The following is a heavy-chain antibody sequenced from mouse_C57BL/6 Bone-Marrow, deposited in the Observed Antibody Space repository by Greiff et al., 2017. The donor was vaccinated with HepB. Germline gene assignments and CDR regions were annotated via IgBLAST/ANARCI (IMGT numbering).Heavy chain of an antibody. J-gene: IGHJ3*01. CDR2: IWSGGST. Sequence: VQLKESGPGLVQPSQSLSITCTVSGFSLTSYGVHWVRQSPGKGLEWLGVIWSGGSTDYNAAFISRLSISKDNSKSQVFFKMNSLQADDTAIYYCARTPDDASFAYWGQGTLVTVSA. D-gene: IGHD2-12*01. V-gene: IGHV2-2*01. CDR3: ARTPDDASFAY. CDR1: GFSLTSYG.